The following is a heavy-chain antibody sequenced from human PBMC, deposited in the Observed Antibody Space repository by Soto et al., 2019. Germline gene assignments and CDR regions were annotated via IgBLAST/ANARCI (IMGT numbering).Heavy chain of an antibody. D-gene: IGHD3-3*01. Sequence: AASVKVSCKASGYTFTGYYMHWVRQAPGQGLEWMGWTNPNSGGTNYAQKFQGRVTMTRDTSISTAYMELSRLRSDDTAVYYCAKSAPEYYDFWSGYYTGYYYYYGMDVWGQGTTVTVSS. CDR1: GYTFTGYY. V-gene: IGHV1-2*02. CDR3: AKSAPEYYDFWSGYYTGYYYYYGMDV. CDR2: TNPNSGGT. J-gene: IGHJ6*02.